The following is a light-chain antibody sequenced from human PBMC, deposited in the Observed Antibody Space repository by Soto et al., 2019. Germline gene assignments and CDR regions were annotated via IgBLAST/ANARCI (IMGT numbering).Light chain of an antibody. CDR1: SSDVGGYNY. Sequence: QSALTQPASVSGSPGQSITISCTGTSSDVGGYNYVSWYQQHPGKAPKLMIYDVSNRPSGVSNRFSGSKSDNTASLTISGLHAEDDADYYCSSYTSSSPLVVFGGGTKLTVL. J-gene: IGLJ2*01. CDR3: SSYTSSSPLVV. V-gene: IGLV2-14*01. CDR2: DVS.